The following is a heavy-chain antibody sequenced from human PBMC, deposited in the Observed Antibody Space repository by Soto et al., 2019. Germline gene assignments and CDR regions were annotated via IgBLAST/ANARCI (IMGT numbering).Heavy chain of an antibody. CDR3: ARDNSQNYGTPAASSWLRA. V-gene: IGHV1-46*01. D-gene: IGHD2-15*01. CDR2: INPSGDSR. CDR1: GFSFSDYF. J-gene: IGHJ5*02. Sequence: ASVKVSCKASGFSFSDYFMHWVRQAPGQGLEWMGIINPSGDSRNYAQKFQGRVTITRDTSTSTVYMDLSSLRYEDTAVYYCARDNSQNYGTPAASSWLRAWRQG.